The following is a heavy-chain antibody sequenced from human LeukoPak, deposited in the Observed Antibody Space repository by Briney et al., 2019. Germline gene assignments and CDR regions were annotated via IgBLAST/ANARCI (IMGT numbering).Heavy chain of an antibody. V-gene: IGHV4-59*01. CDR1: GGSISSYY. Sequence: SETLSLTCTVPGGSISSYYWSWIRQPPGKGLECIGYIYYSGSPNYNLSLNSRVTISVDPSKNQFSLKLSSVTAADTAVYYCARVSSYGSDFDYWGQGTPVTVSS. J-gene: IGHJ4*02. D-gene: IGHD5-18*01. CDR2: IYYSGSP. CDR3: ARVSSYGSDFDY.